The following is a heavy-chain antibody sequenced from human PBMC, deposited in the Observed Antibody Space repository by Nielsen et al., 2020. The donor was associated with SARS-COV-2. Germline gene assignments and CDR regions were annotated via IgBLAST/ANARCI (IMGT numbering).Heavy chain of an antibody. J-gene: IGHJ4*02. V-gene: IGHV3-15*01. CDR3: TTTGVIAARRLNNY. Sequence: VRQMPGKGLEWVGRIKSKTDGGTTDYAAPVKGRFTISRDDSKNTLYLQMNSLKTEDTAVYYCTTTGVIAARRLNNYWGQGTLVTVSS. CDR2: IKSKTDGGTT. D-gene: IGHD6-6*01.